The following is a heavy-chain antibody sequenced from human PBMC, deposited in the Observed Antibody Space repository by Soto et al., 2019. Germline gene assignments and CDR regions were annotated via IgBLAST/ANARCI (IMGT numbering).Heavy chain of an antibody. Sequence: SETLSLTCDVSGVSISSSSWWSWVRQPPGKGLEWVGEIYHSGSTNYNPSLKSRGTISVDKSKNQFYVRLTSVTAADTAVYYCAGGFGPGHYDYWGQGSLVTVSS. CDR3: AGGFGPGHYDY. V-gene: IGHV4-4*02. CDR1: GVSISSSSW. J-gene: IGHJ4*02. D-gene: IGHD6-25*01. CDR2: IYHSGST.